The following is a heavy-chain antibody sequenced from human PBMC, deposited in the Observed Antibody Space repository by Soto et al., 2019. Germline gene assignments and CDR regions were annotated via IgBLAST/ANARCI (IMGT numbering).Heavy chain of an antibody. Sequence: PGGSLRLSCAASGFTFSDYYMSWIRQAPGKGLEWVSYISSSSSYTNYADSVKGRFTTSRDNAKNSLYLQMNSLRAEDTAVYYCARAQSYYYGSGSLYYFDYWGQGTLVTVSS. V-gene: IGHV3-11*06. CDR3: ARAQSYYYGSGSLYYFDY. CDR1: GFTFSDYY. D-gene: IGHD3-10*01. CDR2: ISSSSSYT. J-gene: IGHJ4*02.